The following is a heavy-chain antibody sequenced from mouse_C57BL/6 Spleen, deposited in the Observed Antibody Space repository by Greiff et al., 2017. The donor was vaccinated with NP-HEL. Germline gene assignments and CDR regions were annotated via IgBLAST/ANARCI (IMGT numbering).Heavy chain of an antibody. CDR3: TRDGDYDYDAWFAY. D-gene: IGHD2-4*01. CDR2: IYPGNSDT. CDR1: GYTFTSYW. J-gene: IGHJ3*01. V-gene: IGHV1-5*01. Sequence: EVQLQQSGTVLARPGASVKMSCKTSGYTFTSYWMHWVKQRPGQGLEWIGAIYPGNSDTSYNQKFKGKAKLTAVTSASTAYMELSSLTNEDSAVYYCTRDGDYDYDAWFAYWGQGTLVTVSA.